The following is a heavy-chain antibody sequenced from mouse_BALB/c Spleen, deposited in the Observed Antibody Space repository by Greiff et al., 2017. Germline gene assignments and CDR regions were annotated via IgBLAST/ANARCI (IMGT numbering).Heavy chain of an antibody. CDR1: GYSFTGYF. J-gene: IGHJ3*01. D-gene: IGHD2-14*01. V-gene: IGHV1-20*02. Sequence: EVQLQQPGPELVKPGASVKISCKASGYSFTGYFMNWVMQSHGKSLEWIGRINPYNGDTFYNQKFKGKATLTVDKSSSTAHMELRSLASEDSAVYYCARDYRYGFAYWGQGTLVTVSA. CDR3: ARDYRYGFAY. CDR2: INPYNGDT.